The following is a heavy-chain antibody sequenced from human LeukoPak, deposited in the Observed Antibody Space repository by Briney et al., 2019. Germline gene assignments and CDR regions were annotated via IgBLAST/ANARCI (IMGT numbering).Heavy chain of an antibody. CDR1: GGSFSGYY. CDR3: ARGSSYVY. D-gene: IGHD3-10*01. V-gene: IGHV4-34*01. J-gene: IGHJ4*02. CDR2: INHSGST. Sequence: SETLSLTCAVYGGSFSGYYWSWIRQSPGKGLEWIGEINHSGSTNYNPSLKSRVTISVDTSKNQFSLKLSSVTAADTAVYYCARGSSYVYWGQGTLVTVSS.